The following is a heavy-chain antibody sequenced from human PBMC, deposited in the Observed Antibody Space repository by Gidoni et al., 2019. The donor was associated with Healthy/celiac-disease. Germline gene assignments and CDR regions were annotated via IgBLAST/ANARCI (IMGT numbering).Heavy chain of an antibody. CDR3: ARLSNDAFDI. CDR2: IYTSGST. CDR1: VGSISSGSYY. J-gene: IGHJ3*02. Sequence: QVQLQESGPGLVKPSQTLSLTCTVSVGSISSGSYYWSWIRQPAGKGLEWIGRIYTSGSTNYNPSLKSRVTISVDTSKNQFSLKLSSVTAADTAVYYCARLSNDAFDIWGQGTMVTVSS. V-gene: IGHV4-61*02.